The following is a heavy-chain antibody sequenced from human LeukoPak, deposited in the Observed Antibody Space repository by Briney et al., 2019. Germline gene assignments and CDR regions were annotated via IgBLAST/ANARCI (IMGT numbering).Heavy chain of an antibody. CDR1: GGSISSSSYY. V-gene: IGHV4-39*01. J-gene: IGHJ4*02. CDR2: IYYSGST. Sequence: SETLSLTCTVSGGSISSSSYYWGWIRQSPGKGLERIGSIYYSGSTYYNPSLTSRVTMSVDTSKNQFSLRLNSVTAADTAFYYCARHSPVAATIFYFWSQGTLVTVSS. D-gene: IGHD2-15*01. CDR3: ARHSPVAATIFYF.